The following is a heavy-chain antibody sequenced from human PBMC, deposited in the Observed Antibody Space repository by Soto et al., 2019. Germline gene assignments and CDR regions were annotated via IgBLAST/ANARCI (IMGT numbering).Heavy chain of an antibody. Sequence: QINLKESGPSLVKPHPTLKLNCTLPGFSNTTNGVGVGWVRQPPGKALGWLALIYWDDDKRYSPSLKSRLTITKDTSKDQVVLTMTNMDPVDSASYYCAHRRGFRGITFDYWGQGMLVTVSS. D-gene: IGHD3-10*01. CDR1: GFSNTTNGVG. V-gene: IGHV2-5*02. J-gene: IGHJ4*02. CDR3: AHRRGFRGITFDY. CDR2: IYWDDDK.